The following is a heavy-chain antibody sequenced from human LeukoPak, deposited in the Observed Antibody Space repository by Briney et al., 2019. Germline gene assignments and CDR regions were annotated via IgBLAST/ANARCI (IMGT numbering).Heavy chain of an antibody. CDR1: GCYISRYD. Sequence: PSETLSFTCTVTGCYISRYDWSVIRQPPGKGLEKIGYIYYSGSTNYNPSLKSRVTISVDTSKNQFSLKVSSVTAADTAVYYCARDSEYWGQGTLVTVSS. V-gene: IGHV4-59*12. CDR3: ARDSEY. CDR2: IYYSGST. J-gene: IGHJ4*02.